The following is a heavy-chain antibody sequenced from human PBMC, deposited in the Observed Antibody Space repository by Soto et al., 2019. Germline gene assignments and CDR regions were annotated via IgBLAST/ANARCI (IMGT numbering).Heavy chain of an antibody. CDR3: ARDLWVEPELYYYGLDV. D-gene: IGHD1-1*01. J-gene: IGHJ6*02. V-gene: IGHV4-31*02. CDR1: GGSIRRGAYF. Sequence: SETLSLTCTVSGGSIRRGAYFWSWMRQHPGKGREWIGYIYNTGSAHYHPSLESRVTISIDTSKNHFSLRLTSVTAADTAVYYCARDLWVEPELYYYGLDVWGQGTTVTVSS. CDR2: IYNTGSA.